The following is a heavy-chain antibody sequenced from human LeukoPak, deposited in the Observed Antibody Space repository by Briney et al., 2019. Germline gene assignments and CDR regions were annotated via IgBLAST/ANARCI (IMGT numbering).Heavy chain of an antibody. D-gene: IGHD5-24*01. CDR1: GFTLSSNY. CDR3: ARTFLSGDGYKVGYFDY. CDR2: IYSSGST. Sequence: GGSLRLSRAASGFTLSSNYMSWVRQAPGKGPEWVSLIYSSGSTYYTNSVKGRITISRDNSQNTLYLQMNSLSAEDTAVYYCARTFLSGDGYKVGYFDYWGQGTLVTVSS. V-gene: IGHV3-53*01. J-gene: IGHJ4*02.